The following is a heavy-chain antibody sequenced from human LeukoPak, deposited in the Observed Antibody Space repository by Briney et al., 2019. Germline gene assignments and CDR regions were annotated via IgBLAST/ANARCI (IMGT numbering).Heavy chain of an antibody. V-gene: IGHV4-34*01. D-gene: IGHD3-22*01. Sequence: SETLSLTCAVYGGSFSGYYWSWIRQPPGKGLEWIGEINHSGSTNYNPSLKSRVTISVDTSKNQFSLKLSSVTAADTAVYYCARRGTMIVGSRAIDPWGQGTLVTVSS. CDR3: ARRGTMIVGSRAIDP. CDR2: INHSGST. J-gene: IGHJ5*02. CDR1: GGSFSGYY.